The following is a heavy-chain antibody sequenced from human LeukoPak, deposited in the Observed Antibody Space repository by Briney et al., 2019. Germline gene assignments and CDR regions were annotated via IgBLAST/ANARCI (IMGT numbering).Heavy chain of an antibody. D-gene: IGHD1-14*01. CDR1: GFTFSSYS. Sequence: GGSLRRSCAASGFTFSSYSMNWVRQAPGKGLEWVSSISSSSSYIYYADSVKGRFTISRDNAKNSLYLQMNSLRAEDTAVYYCARASPGGWFDPWGQGTLVTVSS. CDR3: ARASPGGWFDP. V-gene: IGHV3-21*01. CDR2: ISSSSSYI. J-gene: IGHJ5*02.